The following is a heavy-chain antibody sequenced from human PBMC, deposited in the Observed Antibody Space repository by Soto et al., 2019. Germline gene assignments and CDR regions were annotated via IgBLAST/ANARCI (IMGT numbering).Heavy chain of an antibody. CDR3: ARALCPPRKYYDFWSPPADEPYYYYGMDV. CDR1: GGTFSSYA. V-gene: IGHV1-69*06. CDR2: IIPIFGTA. D-gene: IGHD3-3*01. J-gene: IGHJ6*02. Sequence: QVQLVQSGAEVKKPGSSVKVSCKASGGTFSSYAISWVRQAPGQGLEWMGGIIPIFGTANYAQKFQGRVTSTADKSTSTAYMELSSLRSEDTAVYYCARALCPPRKYYDFWSPPADEPYYYYGMDVWGQGTTGTVSS.